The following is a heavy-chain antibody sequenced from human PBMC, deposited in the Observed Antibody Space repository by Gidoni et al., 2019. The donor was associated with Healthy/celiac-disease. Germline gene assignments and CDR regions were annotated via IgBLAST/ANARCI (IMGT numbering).Heavy chain of an antibody. V-gene: IGHV3-15*07. J-gene: IGHJ4*02. CDR1: GFTFSHSW. Sequence: EVQLVESGGGLVKPVGSLRLSCAASGFTFSHSWMTWVRQAPWKGLEGVGRIKSKTDGGTTDYAAPVKGRFTISRDDSKNTLYLQMNSLKTEDTAVYYCTCRWELLAGAYFDYWGQGTLVTVSS. D-gene: IGHD1-26*01. CDR3: TCRWELLAGAYFDY. CDR2: IKSKTDGGTT.